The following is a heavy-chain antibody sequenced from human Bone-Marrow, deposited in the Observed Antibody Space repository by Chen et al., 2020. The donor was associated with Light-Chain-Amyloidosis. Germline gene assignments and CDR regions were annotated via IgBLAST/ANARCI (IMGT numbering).Heavy chain of an antibody. CDR1: GYTFTGYY. CDR2: INPNSGGT. CDR3: ARDFDCGGDCYRPAFDI. J-gene: IGHJ3*02. Sequence: QVQLVQSGAEVKKPGASVKVSCKASGYTFTGYYMHWVRQAPGHGLEWMGWINPNSGGTNYAQKFQGRVTMTRDTSISTAYMELSRLRSDDTAVYYCARDFDCGGDCYRPAFDIWGQGTMVTVSS. D-gene: IGHD2-21*02. V-gene: IGHV1-2*02.